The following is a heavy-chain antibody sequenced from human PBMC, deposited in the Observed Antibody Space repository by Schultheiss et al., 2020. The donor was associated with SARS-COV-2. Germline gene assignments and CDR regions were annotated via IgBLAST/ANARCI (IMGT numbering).Heavy chain of an antibody. V-gene: IGHV3-23*01. J-gene: IGHJ6*03. CDR2: ISGSGDST. CDR3: AKGATIFGVVIPNEYMDV. D-gene: IGHD3-3*01. CDR1: GFTFSIYA. Sequence: GGSLRLSCAASGFTFSIYALTWVRQPPGKGLEWVSAISGSGDSTYYADSVKGRFTISRDNSKNTLYLQMNSLRAEDTAVYYCAKGATIFGVVIPNEYMDVWGKGTTVTVSS.